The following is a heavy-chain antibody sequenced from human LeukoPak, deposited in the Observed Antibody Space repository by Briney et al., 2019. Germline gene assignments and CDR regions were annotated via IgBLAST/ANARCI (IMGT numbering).Heavy chain of an antibody. Sequence: ASVKVSCKASGYTFTSYGISWVRQAPGQGLEWMGWISVYNGNTNYAQKFQDRVTMTTDTSTSIAYMELRSLRFDDTAVYYCAREGGYCTNGVCIGLDYWGQGTLVTVSS. CDR3: AREGGYCTNGVCIGLDY. D-gene: IGHD2-8*01. V-gene: IGHV1-18*01. CDR2: ISVYNGNT. J-gene: IGHJ4*02. CDR1: GYTFTSYG.